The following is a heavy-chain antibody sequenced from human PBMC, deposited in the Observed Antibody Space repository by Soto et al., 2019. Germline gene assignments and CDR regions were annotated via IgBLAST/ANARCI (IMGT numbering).Heavy chain of an antibody. J-gene: IGHJ4*02. CDR1: GFTFSSYA. Sequence: GGSLRLSCAASGFTFSSYAMSWVRQAPGKGLEWVSAISGSGGSTYYADSVKGRFTISRDNSKNTLYLQMNSLRAEDTAVYYCANGKGFAHVPGLWYYWGQGTLVTVSS. D-gene: IGHD2-21*01. CDR3: ANGKGFAHVPGLWYY. V-gene: IGHV3-23*01. CDR2: ISGSGGST.